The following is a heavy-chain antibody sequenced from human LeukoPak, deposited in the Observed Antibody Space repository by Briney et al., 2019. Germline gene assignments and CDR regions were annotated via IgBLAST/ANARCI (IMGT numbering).Heavy chain of an antibody. V-gene: IGHV3-7*01. J-gene: IGHJ5*02. CDR3: ASQSYARFDP. D-gene: IGHD3-16*01. CDR1: GFTFSSKW. CDR2: IQPDGSEQ. Sequence: GGSLRLSCAASGFTFSSKWMSWVRQAPGKGLEWVGNIQPDGSEQYPVDSVKGRFTISRDNARNSLFLQMNSLRVEDTAVYYCASQSYARFDPWGQGTLVTVSS.